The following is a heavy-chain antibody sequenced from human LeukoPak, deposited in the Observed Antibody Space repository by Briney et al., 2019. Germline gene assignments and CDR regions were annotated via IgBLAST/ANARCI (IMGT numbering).Heavy chain of an antibody. CDR1: GFTVSSTY. Sequence: GGSLRLSCAASGFTVSSTYMSWVRQAPGKGLEWVAVIYSGGSTYYADSVKGRFTISRDNSKNTLYLQMNSLRAEDTAVYYCASYTANYYYYYMDVWGKGTTVTISS. CDR2: IYSGGST. J-gene: IGHJ6*03. D-gene: IGHD5-18*01. CDR3: ASYTANYYYYYMDV. V-gene: IGHV3-66*01.